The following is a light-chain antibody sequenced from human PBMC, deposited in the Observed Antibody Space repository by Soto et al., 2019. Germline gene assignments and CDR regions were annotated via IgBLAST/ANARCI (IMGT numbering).Light chain of an antibody. V-gene: IGKV1-39*01. CDR1: QSISSY. CDR3: QQRYRTHLA. Sequence: DIQMTQSPSSLSASVGERVPITYQASQSISSYLYWYQQKPGKPPKLLIYAASNFPSGVPPRLNGSGSWIHFTRTISSLQPEDHANYYFQQRYRTHLAFGQANKLECK. CDR2: AAS. J-gene: IGKJ1*01.